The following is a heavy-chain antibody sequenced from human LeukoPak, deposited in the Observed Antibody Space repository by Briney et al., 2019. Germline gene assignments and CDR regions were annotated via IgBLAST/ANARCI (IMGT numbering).Heavy chain of an antibody. CDR3: ARDQYLYSSPNWFDP. D-gene: IGHD3-22*01. Sequence: SETLSLTCTVSGGSISSYYWSWIRQPAGKGLEWIGRIYTSGSTNYNPSLKSRVTMSVDTSKNQFSLKLSSVTAADAAVYYCARDQYLYSSPNWFDPWGQGTLVTVSS. CDR2: IYTSGST. V-gene: IGHV4-4*07. J-gene: IGHJ5*02. CDR1: GGSISSYY.